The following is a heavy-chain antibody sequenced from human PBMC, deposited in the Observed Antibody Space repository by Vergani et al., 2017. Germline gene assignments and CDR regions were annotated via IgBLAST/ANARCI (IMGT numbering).Heavy chain of an antibody. D-gene: IGHD2-15*01. CDR1: GYTFTNYA. CDR2: INSNSGNP. CDR3: VRTRSGSCTGGSCYSGWFDP. V-gene: IGHV7-4-1*02. Sequence: QVQLVQSGSEVKKPGASVKVSCRASGYTFTNYALNWVRQAPGQGLEWMGWINSNSGNPTYAQGFKGRFVFSLVSSVSTSYLQINSLQPEDTAVYYCVRTRSGSCTGGSCYSGWFDPWGQGTLVTVSS. J-gene: IGHJ5*02.